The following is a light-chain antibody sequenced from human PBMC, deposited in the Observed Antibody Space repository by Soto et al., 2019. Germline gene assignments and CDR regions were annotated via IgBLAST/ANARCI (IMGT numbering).Light chain of an antibody. CDR1: QDITNY. CDR2: DAS. CDR3: QHYENFPST. Sequence: DIQMTQSPSSLSASVGDRVTIXXQASQDITNYLNWYQQKPGKAPKLXIYDASNLETGVPSRFSGSGSGTDFTFTISNLQPEDIATYYCQHYENFPSTFGQGTRLEIK. V-gene: IGKV1-33*01. J-gene: IGKJ5*01.